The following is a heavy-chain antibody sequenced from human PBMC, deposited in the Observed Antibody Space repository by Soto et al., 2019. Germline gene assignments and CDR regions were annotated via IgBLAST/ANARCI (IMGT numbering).Heavy chain of an antibody. CDR1: GYSFTSTY. CDR2: INPAGGTT. J-gene: IGHJ4*02. CDR3: ALKVVTYYDN. D-gene: IGHD2-21*02. Sequence: QVQLVQSGAEVKKPGASVRISCRASGYSFTSTYVHWVRQAPGQGPEWMGIINPAGGTTYYAQKFQGRLTITSDTSTDPVFMDLNDLTSEDTAVYFWALKVVTYYDNWGQGTLLTVSS. V-gene: IGHV1-46*01.